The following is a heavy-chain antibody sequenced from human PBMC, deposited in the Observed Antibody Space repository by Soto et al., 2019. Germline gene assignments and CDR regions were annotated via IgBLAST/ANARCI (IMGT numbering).Heavy chain of an antibody. J-gene: IGHJ4*02. CDR2: ISGSGGST. Sequence: GGSLRLSCAASGFTFSSYAMSWVRQAPGKGLEWVSAISGSGGSTYYADSVKGRFTISRDNSKNTLYLQMNSLRAEDTAVYYCAKDVAGASIAVAGTQVNYWGQGTLVTVSS. D-gene: IGHD6-19*01. V-gene: IGHV3-23*01. CDR1: GFTFSSYA. CDR3: AKDVAGASIAVAGTQVNY.